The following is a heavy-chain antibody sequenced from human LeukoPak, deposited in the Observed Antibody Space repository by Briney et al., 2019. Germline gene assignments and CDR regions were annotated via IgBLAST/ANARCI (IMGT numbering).Heavy chain of an antibody. CDR2: VSGGGGST. V-gene: IGHV3-23*01. J-gene: IGHJ4*02. CDR1: GFTFGNYA. CDR3: AKESSGYNGQALDY. D-gene: IGHD5-18*01. Sequence: PGGSLRLSCSASGFTFGNYAMSWVRQAPGKGLEWVSAVSGGGGSTYYADSVKGRFSISRDNSRNTLYLQMNSLRAEDTAIYFYAKESSGYNGQALDYWGQGTLVTVSS.